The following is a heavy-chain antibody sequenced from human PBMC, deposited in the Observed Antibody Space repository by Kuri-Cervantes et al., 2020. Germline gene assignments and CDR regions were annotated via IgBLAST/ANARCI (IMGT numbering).Heavy chain of an antibody. Sequence: ASVKVSCKAPGYTFTSYDINWVRQATGQGLEWMGWMNPNSGSTSYAQKFQGRVTMTRDTSTSTVYMELSSLRSEDTAVYYCARTWIQLWLGWFDPWGQGTLVTVSS. J-gene: IGHJ5*02. CDR3: ARTWIQLWLGWFDP. V-gene: IGHV1-8*01. CDR1: GYTFTSYD. CDR2: MNPNSGST. D-gene: IGHD5-18*01.